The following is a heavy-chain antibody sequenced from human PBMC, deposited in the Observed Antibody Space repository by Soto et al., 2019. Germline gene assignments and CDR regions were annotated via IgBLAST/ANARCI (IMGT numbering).Heavy chain of an antibody. V-gene: IGHV5-10-1*01. CDR3: ARSYGSGSYPDY. J-gene: IGHJ4*02. D-gene: IGHD3-10*01. Sequence: GESMKISCKGSGYSFTIYWISWVRQMPGKGLEWVGRIDPSDSYTNYSPSFQGHVTISADKSISTAYLQWSSLKASDTAMYYCARSYGSGSYPDYWGQGTLVTVSS. CDR2: IDPSDSYT. CDR1: GYSFTIYW.